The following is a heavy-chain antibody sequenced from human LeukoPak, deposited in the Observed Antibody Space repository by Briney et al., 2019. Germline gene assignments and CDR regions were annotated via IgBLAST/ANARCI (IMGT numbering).Heavy chain of an antibody. D-gene: IGHD1-26*01. CDR1: GFTFSSYS. CDR3: ARDMEARELLAIDY. J-gene: IGHJ4*02. Sequence: GGSLRLSCAASGFTFSSYSMNWVRQAPGKGLEWVSYISSSSSTIYYADSVKGRFTISRDNAKNSLYLQMNSLRAEDTAVYYCARDMEARELLAIDYWGQGTLVTVSS. V-gene: IGHV3-48*01. CDR2: ISSSSSTI.